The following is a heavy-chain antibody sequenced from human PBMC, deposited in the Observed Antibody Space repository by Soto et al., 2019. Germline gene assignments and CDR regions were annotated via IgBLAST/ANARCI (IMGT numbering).Heavy chain of an antibody. V-gene: IGHV4-61*01. CDR3: ARDFAPYYLNF. CDR1: GGSFKSGSFS. Sequence: PSETLSLTCTVSGGSFKSGSFSWSWIRQPPGKGLEWIGYVYHTGRTSYNPSLKSRVSISMDTSKNQFSLNLDSVTAADTAVYFCARDFAPYYLNFWGQGTLVTVSS. D-gene: IGHD2-21*01. J-gene: IGHJ4*02. CDR2: VYHTGRT.